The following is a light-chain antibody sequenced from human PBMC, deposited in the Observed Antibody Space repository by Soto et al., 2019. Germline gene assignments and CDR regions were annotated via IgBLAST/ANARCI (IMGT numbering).Light chain of an antibody. J-gene: IGKJ1*01. CDR2: AAS. V-gene: IGKV3-20*01. CDR1: QSVSSCY. Sequence: EIVLTQSPGTLSLSPGERATLSCRASQSVSSCYLAWYQQKPGQAPRLLIYAASSRATGIPDRFSGGGSGTDFTLTISRLEPEDFAVYYCQQYGSSPWTFGQGTKVDIK. CDR3: QQYGSSPWT.